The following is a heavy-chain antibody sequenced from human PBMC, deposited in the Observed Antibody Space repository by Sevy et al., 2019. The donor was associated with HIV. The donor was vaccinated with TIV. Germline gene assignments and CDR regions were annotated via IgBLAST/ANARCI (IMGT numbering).Heavy chain of an antibody. CDR3: ARGVLEWLLKYGMDV. V-gene: IGHV3-33*01. CDR2: IWHDGSSR. D-gene: IGHD3-3*01. J-gene: IGHJ6*02. CDR1: GFTFSNYA. Sequence: GGSLRLSCAASGFTFSNYAMHWVRQAPGKGLEWVAVIWHDGSSRYYADSVKGRFTVSRDTSKNTLYLQMNSLRAEDTVVYYCARGVLEWLLKYGMDVWGQGTTVTVSS.